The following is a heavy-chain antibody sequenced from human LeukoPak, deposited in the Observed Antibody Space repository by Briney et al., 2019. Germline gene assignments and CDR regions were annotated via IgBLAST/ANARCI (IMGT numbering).Heavy chain of an antibody. J-gene: IGHJ4*01. CDR3: ARDSGNYIDY. V-gene: IGHV3-23*01. CDR2: IYVSGDNT. Sequence: GGSLRLSCAASGFTFSSYVMSWVRQIPGKGLEWVSTIYVSGDNTYYADSVKGRFTISRDNAKNSLYLQMNGLRGEDAALYFCARDSGNYIDYWGQGTQVVVSS. D-gene: IGHD2/OR15-2a*01. CDR1: GFTFSSYV.